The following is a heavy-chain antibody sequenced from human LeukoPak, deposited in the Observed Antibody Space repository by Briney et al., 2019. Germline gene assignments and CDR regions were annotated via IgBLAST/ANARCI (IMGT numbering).Heavy chain of an antibody. CDR1: GGSISSYY. Sequence: SETLSLTCTVSGGSISSYYWSWIRQPPGKGLEWIGYIYYSGSTNYNPSLKSRVTISVDTSKNQFSLKLSSVTAADTAVYYCARDRNPTYYYDSRAKVRFDIWGQGTMVTVSS. V-gene: IGHV4-59*01. J-gene: IGHJ3*02. CDR3: ARDRNPTYYYDSRAKVRFDI. D-gene: IGHD3-22*01. CDR2: IYYSGST.